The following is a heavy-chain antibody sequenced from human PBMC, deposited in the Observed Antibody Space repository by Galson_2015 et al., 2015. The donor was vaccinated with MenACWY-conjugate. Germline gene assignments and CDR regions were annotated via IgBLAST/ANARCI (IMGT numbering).Heavy chain of an antibody. D-gene: IGHD1-26*01. CDR3: ARHPPGGRGMDV. V-gene: IGHV5-51*01. CDR1: GYNFITYW. Sequence: SGAEVKKPGESLKISCKASGYNFITYWIGWVRQVPGKGLEWVGLISPIDPKTRYSPAFEGRVTISADNSITTAYLQWNSLQASDTAMYYCARHPPGGRGMDVWGQGTTVTVSS. CDR2: ISPIDPKT. J-gene: IGHJ6*02.